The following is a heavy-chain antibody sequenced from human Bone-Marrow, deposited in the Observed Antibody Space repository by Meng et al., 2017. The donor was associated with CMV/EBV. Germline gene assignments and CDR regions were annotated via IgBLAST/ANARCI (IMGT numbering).Heavy chain of an antibody. D-gene: IGHD3-10*01. Sequence: GESLKISCAASGITFSSYAMGWVRQAPGKGLEWVSAISGTGATTYYADSVKGRFTISRDNSMDTLYLQMNSLGAEDTAVYYCAKDSFSAINSWFGGASWGQGALVPFYS. V-gene: IGHV3-23*01. CDR3: AKDSFSAINSWFGGAS. CDR1: GITFSSYA. CDR2: ISGTGATT. J-gene: IGHJ5*02.